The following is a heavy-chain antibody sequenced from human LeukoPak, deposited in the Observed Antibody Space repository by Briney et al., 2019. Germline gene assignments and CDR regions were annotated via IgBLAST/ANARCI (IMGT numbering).Heavy chain of an antibody. D-gene: IGHD6-19*01. CDR3: AKDIKMVAVAGTTFDY. V-gene: IGHV3-9*03. CDR1: GFTFDDYA. Sequence: GGSLRLSCAASGFTFDDYAMHWVRQAPGKGLEWVSGISWNSGSIGYADSARGRFTISRDNAKNSLYLQMNSLRAEDMALYYCAKDIKMVAVAGTTFDYWGQGTLVTVSS. CDR2: ISWNSGSI. J-gene: IGHJ4*02.